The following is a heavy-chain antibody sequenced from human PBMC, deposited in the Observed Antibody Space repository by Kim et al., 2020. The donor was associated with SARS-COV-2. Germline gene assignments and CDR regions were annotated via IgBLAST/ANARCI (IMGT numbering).Heavy chain of an antibody. CDR2: INPRNGDT. CDR3: ARVLGDCSGTSCYYHYYTGLDV. Sequence: ASVKVSCKASGYTFTNYALQWVRQAPGQRLEWMGWINPRNGDTKYSQRFQGRVTISRDTSASTVYMELSSLTSDDTAVYHCARVLGDCSGTSCYYHYYTGLDVWGQGTTVTVSS. V-gene: IGHV1-3*01. D-gene: IGHD2-2*01. CDR1: GYTFTNYA. J-gene: IGHJ6*02.